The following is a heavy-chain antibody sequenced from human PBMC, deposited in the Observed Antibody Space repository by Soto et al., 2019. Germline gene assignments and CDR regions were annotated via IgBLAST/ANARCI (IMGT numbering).Heavy chain of an antibody. CDR2: IYYSGST. D-gene: IGHD2-8*02. V-gene: IGHV4-59*08. CDR1: GGSIRAYY. Sequence: QVQLQQSGPELVKPSETLSLPCTVSGGSIRAYYWSWIRQPPGKGLEWIAYIYYSGSTNYSPSLSKRVTISLDRSKYQFSLRLSSVTAALTFEYYRARGGWSSRSSYSCPSSVFDYWGQGTLVTVSS. CDR3: ARGGWSSRSSYSCPSSVFDY. J-gene: IGHJ4*02.